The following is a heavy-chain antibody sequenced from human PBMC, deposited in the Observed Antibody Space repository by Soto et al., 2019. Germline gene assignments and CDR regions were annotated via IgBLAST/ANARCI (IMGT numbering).Heavy chain of an antibody. CDR2: ISSSSSYI. CDR1: GFTFSSYS. J-gene: IGHJ4*02. Sequence: GGSLRLSCAASGFTFSSYSMNWVRQAPGKGLEWVSSISSSSSYIYYADSVKGRFTISRDNAKNSLYLQMNSLRAEDTAVYYCARSRAIAAAGTTVRTRRLVDYWGQGTLVTVSS. D-gene: IGHD6-13*01. CDR3: ARSRAIAAAGTTVRTRRLVDY. V-gene: IGHV3-21*01.